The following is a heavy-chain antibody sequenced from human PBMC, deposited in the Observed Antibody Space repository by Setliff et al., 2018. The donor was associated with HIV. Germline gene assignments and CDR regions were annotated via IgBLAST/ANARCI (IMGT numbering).Heavy chain of an antibody. Sequence: LSLTCTVSGGSISSDTFYWSWIRQPAWKGLEWIGHVYARGNTNYNPSLKSRVTISVDTSKSQFSLKLSSVTAADTAVYYCARDRYGDYAYFDYWGLGTLVTVSS. D-gene: IGHD4-17*01. CDR1: GGSISSDTFY. CDR3: ARDRYGDYAYFDY. CDR2: VYARGNT. V-gene: IGHV4-61*09. J-gene: IGHJ4*02.